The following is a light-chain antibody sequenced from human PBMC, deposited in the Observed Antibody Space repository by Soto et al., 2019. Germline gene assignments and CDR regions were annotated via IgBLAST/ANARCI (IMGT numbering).Light chain of an antibody. CDR3: CSYAGTYTFVV. V-gene: IGLV2-11*01. J-gene: IGLJ2*01. CDR1: SHDVGGYDY. CDR2: DVI. Sequence: QSAPTQPRSVSGSPVQSVTISCTGTSHDVGGYDYVSWYQQSPGKAPKLIIYDVIEWPSGVPDRFSGSKSGNTASLTISGVQAEDEGDYYCCSYAGTYTFVVFGGGTKLTVL.